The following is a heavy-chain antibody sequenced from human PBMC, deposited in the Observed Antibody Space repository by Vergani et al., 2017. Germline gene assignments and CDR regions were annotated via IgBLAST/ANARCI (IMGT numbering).Heavy chain of an antibody. CDR1: GFTFSSFW. D-gene: IGHD2-15*01. J-gene: IGHJ6*02. V-gene: IGHV3-7*03. CDR2: IKQDGSEE. Sequence: EVQLVESGGGLVQPGGSLRLSCAASGFTFSSFWMSWVRQAPGKGLEWVANIKQDGSEEYYVDSVKGRFTISRDNAKNSMYLQMNSLRAEDTAVYYCAKVQDPYYYYGMDVWGQ. CDR3: AKVQDPYYYYGMDV.